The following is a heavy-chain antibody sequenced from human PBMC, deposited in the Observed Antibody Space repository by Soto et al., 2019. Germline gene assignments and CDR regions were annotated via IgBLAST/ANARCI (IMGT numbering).Heavy chain of an antibody. CDR1: GFTFSSNA. CDR3: AKDISDYDYVWGSYRDY. V-gene: IGHV3-23*01. J-gene: IGHJ4*02. D-gene: IGHD3-16*02. Sequence: GGSLRLSCAASGFTFSSNAMSWVRQAPGKGLEWVSAISGSGGSTYYADSVKGRFTISRDNSKNTLYLQMNSLRAEDTAVYYCAKDISDYDYVWGSYRDYWGQGTLVTVSS. CDR2: ISGSGGST.